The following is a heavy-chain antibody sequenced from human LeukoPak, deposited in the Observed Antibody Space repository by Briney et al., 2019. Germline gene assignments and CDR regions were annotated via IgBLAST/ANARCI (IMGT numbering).Heavy chain of an antibody. D-gene: IGHD2-2*02. V-gene: IGHV3-53*01. CDR3: ARVALYQSLPFDL. J-gene: IGHJ5*02. CDR2: IDAGGST. Sequence: GGSLRLXCSASGFTVYNTYMSWVRQAPGKGLEWVSFIDAGGSTDYADSVKGRFTISRDNSNNTLYLQVNSLRAEDTAVYFCARVALYQSLPFDLWGQGSLVTVSS. CDR1: GFTVYNTY.